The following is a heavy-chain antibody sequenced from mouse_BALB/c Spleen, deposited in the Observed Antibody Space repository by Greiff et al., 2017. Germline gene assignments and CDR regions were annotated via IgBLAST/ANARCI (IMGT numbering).Heavy chain of an antibody. J-gene: IGHJ1*01. V-gene: IGHV5-6-2*01. CDR2: INSNGGST. D-gene: IGHD2-1*01. CDR1: GFTFSSYY. Sequence: EVQRVESGGGLVKLGGSLKLSCAASGFTFSSYYMSWVRQTPEKRLELVAAINSNGGSTYYPDTVKGRFTISRDNAKNTLYLQMSSLKSEDTALYYCARRGNYWYFDVWGAGTTVTVSS. CDR3: ARRGNYWYFDV.